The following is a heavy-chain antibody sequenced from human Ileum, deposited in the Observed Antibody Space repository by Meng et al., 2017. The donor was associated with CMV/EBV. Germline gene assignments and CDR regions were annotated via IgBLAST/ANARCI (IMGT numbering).Heavy chain of an antibody. V-gene: IGHV4-61*02. Sequence: QGQLPEAGPGLVKPSQTLSLTCTVSGGSISSGSYYWSWIRQPAGKGLEWIGRIYTSGSTNYNPSLKSRVTISVDTSKNQFSLKLSSVTAADTAVYYCARDSYSSSWAMDYWGQGTLVTVSS. J-gene: IGHJ4*02. CDR3: ARDSYSSSWAMDY. CDR2: IYTSGST. D-gene: IGHD6-13*01. CDR1: GGSISSGSYY.